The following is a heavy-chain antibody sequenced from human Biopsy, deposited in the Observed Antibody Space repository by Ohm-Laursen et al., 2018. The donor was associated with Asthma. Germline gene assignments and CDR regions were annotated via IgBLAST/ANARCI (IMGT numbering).Heavy chain of an antibody. Sequence: SLRLSCAAPGFTFRSYAMHWVRQAPGKGLEWVAVGGSYYDGGLKYYADSVNGRFTVSRDDSKNTLYLQMDSLRAEDTAVYYCASYEVVTAILPMDVWGQGTTVTVSS. CDR2: GGSYYDGGLK. D-gene: IGHD2-21*02. CDR3: ASYEVVTAILPMDV. V-gene: IGHV3-30-3*01. J-gene: IGHJ6*02. CDR1: GFTFRSYA.